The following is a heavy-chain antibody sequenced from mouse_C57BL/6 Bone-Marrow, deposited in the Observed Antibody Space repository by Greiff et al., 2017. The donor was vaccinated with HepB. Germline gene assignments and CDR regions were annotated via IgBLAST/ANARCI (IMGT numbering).Heavy chain of an antibody. CDR3: ARRRGSSYFYYAMDY. CDR2: IHPNSGST. V-gene: IGHV1-64*01. Sequence: VQLKQPGAELVKPGASVKLSCKASGYTFTSYWMHWVKQRPGQGLEWIGMIHPNSGSTNYNEKFKSKATLTVDKSSSTAYRQRSSLTSEDSAVYYCARRRGSSYFYYAMDYWGQGTSVTVSS. J-gene: IGHJ4*01. D-gene: IGHD1-1*01. CDR1: GYTFTSYW.